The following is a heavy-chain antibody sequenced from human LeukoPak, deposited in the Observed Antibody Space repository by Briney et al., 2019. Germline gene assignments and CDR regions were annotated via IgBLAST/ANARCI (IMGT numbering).Heavy chain of an antibody. D-gene: IGHD6-19*01. Sequence: SETLSLTCTVSGGSISSYYWSWIRQPPGKGLEWIGYIYYSGSTNYNPSLRSRVTISVDTSKNQFSLKLSSVTAADTAVYYCARGKAVAAHDSGYFQHWGQGTLATVSS. V-gene: IGHV4-59*01. J-gene: IGHJ1*01. CDR2: IYYSGST. CDR3: ARGKAVAAHDSGYFQH. CDR1: GGSISSYY.